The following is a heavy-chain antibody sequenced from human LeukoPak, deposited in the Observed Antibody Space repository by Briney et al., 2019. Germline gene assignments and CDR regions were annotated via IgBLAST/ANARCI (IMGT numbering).Heavy chain of an antibody. V-gene: IGHV4-59*01. CDR3: ARGVYIAAAQYGF. J-gene: IGHJ4*02. D-gene: IGHD6-13*01. CDR1: GGPISTYY. CDR2: IYYSGAT. Sequence: SETLSLTCTVSGGPISTYYWNWIRQPPGKGLEWIGYIYYSGATNYNPSLKSRVTISVDTSKNQFSLKLSSVTAADTAVYYCARGVYIAAAQYGFWGQGTLVTVSS.